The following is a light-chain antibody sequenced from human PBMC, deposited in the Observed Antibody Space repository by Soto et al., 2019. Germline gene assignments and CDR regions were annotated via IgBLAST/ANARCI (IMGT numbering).Light chain of an antibody. CDR1: QGISSC. J-gene: IGKJ5*01. Sequence: DIQITQSPSSVSASVGDRVPITCRASQGISSCLSWYQQKPGKAPKLLIYAASSLQSGVPSRFSGSGSGTDFTLSISSLQPEDFATYYCQQANSFPLTFGQGTRLEIK. CDR3: QQANSFPLT. V-gene: IGKV1-12*01. CDR2: AAS.